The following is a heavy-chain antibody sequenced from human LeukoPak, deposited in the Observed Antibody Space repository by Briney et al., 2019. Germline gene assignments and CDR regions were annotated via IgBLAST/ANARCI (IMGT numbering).Heavy chain of an antibody. V-gene: IGHV4-34*01. Sequence: SETLSLTCAVYGGFFSGYYWSWIRQPPGKGLEWIGEINHSGSTNYNPSLKSRVTISVDTSKNQFSLKLSSVTAADTAVYYCASTIFGVVSSYWGQGTLVTVSS. CDR3: ASTIFGVVSSY. CDR1: GGFFSGYY. J-gene: IGHJ4*02. CDR2: INHSGST. D-gene: IGHD3-3*01.